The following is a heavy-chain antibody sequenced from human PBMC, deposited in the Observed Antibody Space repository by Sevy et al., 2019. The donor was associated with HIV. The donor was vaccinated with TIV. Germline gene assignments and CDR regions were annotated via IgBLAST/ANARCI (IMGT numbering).Heavy chain of an antibody. J-gene: IGHJ4*01. Sequence: GGSLRLSCAASGFTFRSYGMHWVRQAPGKGLEWVAVIWDNGSKKYYADSVKGRFTISRDNSKNTLYLQMNSLRAEDTAVYYCARGGYCTNHVCYGSIDYWGRGTLVTVSS. CDR2: IWDNGSKK. CDR1: GFTFRSYG. V-gene: IGHV3-33*01. CDR3: ARGGYCTNHVCYGSIDY. D-gene: IGHD2-8*01.